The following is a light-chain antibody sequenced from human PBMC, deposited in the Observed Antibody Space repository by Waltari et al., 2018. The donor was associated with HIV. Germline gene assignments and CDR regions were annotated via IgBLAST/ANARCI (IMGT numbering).Light chain of an antibody. Sequence: QSALTQPRSVSGSPGPSVTISCTGTSRDVGASNFVSWYQHHPGKAPKLMIYDVSKRPSGVPDRFSGSKSGNTASLTISGLQAEDEADYYCCSYAGSYSWVFGGGTKLTVL. CDR3: CSYAGSYSWV. CDR2: DVS. J-gene: IGLJ3*02. CDR1: SRDVGASNF. V-gene: IGLV2-11*01.